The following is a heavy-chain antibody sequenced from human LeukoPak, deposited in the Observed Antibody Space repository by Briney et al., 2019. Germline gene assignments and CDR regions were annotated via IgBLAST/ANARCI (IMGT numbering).Heavy chain of an antibody. J-gene: IGHJ4*02. Sequence: GGSLRLSCAASGFTFSSSAMSWVRQAPGKGLEWVSGISIGGDYTYYADSVKGRFTISRDNSKNTLSLQMSNLRAEDTAIYYCAKLHSATITADFDHWGQGTLVTVSP. CDR2: ISIGGDYT. CDR3: AKLHSATITADFDH. D-gene: IGHD1-14*01. CDR1: GFTFSSSA. V-gene: IGHV3-23*01.